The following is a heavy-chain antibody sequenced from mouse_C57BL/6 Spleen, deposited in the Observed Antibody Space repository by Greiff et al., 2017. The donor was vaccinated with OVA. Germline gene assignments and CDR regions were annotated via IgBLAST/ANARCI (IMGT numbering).Heavy chain of an antibody. CDR2: IDPSDSET. Sequence: QVQLQQPGAELVRPGSSVKLSCKASGYTFTSYWMHWVKQRPIQGLEWIGNIDPSDSETHYNQKFKDKATLTVDKSSSTAYMQLSSLTSEDSAVYYCARVDSSGYEFAYWGQGTLVTVSA. CDR1: GYTFTSYW. D-gene: IGHD3-2*02. J-gene: IGHJ3*01. CDR3: ARVDSSGYEFAY. V-gene: IGHV1-52*01.